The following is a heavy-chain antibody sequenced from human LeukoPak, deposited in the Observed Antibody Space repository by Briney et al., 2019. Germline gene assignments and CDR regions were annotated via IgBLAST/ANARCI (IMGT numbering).Heavy chain of an antibody. V-gene: IGHV4-59*08. D-gene: IGHD2-15*01. J-gene: IGHJ4*02. CDR1: GGSISTYY. CDR3: ARRGLCSGGSCYYFDY. Sequence: TETLSLTCTVSGGSISTYYWSWIRQPPGKGLEWIGHIYHSGSTNYNPSLKSRVTISVDTSKNQFSLKLSSVTAADTAVYYCARRGLCSGGSCYYFDYWGQGTLVTVSS. CDR2: IYHSGST.